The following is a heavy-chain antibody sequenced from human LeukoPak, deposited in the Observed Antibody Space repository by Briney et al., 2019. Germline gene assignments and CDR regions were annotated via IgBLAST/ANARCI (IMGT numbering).Heavy chain of an antibody. CDR2: LHSGGDT. Sequence: GGSLRLSCAASGFTFSSYAMSWVRQAPGKGLEWVSVLHSGGDTYYADSVRGRFTISRDNSENMLFLQMNGLRADDSAIYYCARGKVYYYYDYWGQGTLVTVSS. D-gene: IGHD5/OR15-5a*01. CDR3: ARGKVYYYYDY. CDR1: GFTFSSYA. V-gene: IGHV3-23*01. J-gene: IGHJ4*02.